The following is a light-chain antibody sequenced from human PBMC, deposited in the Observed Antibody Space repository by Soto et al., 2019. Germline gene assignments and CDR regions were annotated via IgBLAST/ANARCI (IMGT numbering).Light chain of an antibody. V-gene: IGLV2-14*01. CDR1: SSDVGDYNY. Sequence: QSALTQPASVSGSLGQSITISCTGTSSDVGDYNYVSWYQQHPGKAPKLMIFDVSNRPSGVSNRFSGSKSGNTASLTISGLQAEDEADYYCSSYTSRSPFYVFGTGTKLTVL. CDR3: SSYTSRSPFYV. J-gene: IGLJ1*01. CDR2: DVS.